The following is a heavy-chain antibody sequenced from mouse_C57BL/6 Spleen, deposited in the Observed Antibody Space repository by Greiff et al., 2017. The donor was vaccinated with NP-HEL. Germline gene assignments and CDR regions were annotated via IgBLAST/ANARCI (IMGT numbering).Heavy chain of an antibody. V-gene: IGHV1-19*01. D-gene: IGHD2-1*01. J-gene: IGHJ3*01. Sequence: VQLQQSGPVLVKPGASVKMSCKASGYTFTDYYMNWVKQSHGKSLEWIGVINPYNGGTSYNQKFKGKATLTVDKSSSTAYMELNSLTSEDSAVYFGARSGGNSEFAYWGQGTLVTVSA. CDR2: INPYNGGT. CDR3: ARSGGNSEFAY. CDR1: GYTFTDYY.